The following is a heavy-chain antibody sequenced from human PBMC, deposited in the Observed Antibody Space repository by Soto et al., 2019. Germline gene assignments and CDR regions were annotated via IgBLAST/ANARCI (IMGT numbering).Heavy chain of an antibody. CDR1: GFTFNSYA. CDR3: ASSDTAMAYYYYGMDV. D-gene: IGHD5-18*01. Sequence: EVQLLESGGGLVQPGGSLRLSCAASGFTFNSYAMTWVRQAPGKGLEWVSGISGSGGTTYYADSVKGRFTISRDNSKNTLYLQMNSLRAEDTAVYYCASSDTAMAYYYYGMDVWGQGTTVTVSS. V-gene: IGHV3-23*01. CDR2: ISGSGGTT. J-gene: IGHJ6*02.